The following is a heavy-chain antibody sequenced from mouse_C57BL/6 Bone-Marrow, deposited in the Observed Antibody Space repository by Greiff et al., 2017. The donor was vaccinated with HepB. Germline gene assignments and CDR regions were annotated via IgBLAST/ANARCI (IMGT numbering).Heavy chain of an antibody. Sequence: QVQLQQPGAELVKPGASVKMPCKASGYTFTSYWITWVKQRPGQGLEWIGDIYPGSGSTNYNEKFKSKATLTVDTSSSTAYMQLSSLTSEDSAVYYCARGWLRRRTWFAYWGQGTLVTVSA. CDR1: GYTFTSYW. V-gene: IGHV1-55*01. J-gene: IGHJ3*01. D-gene: IGHD2-2*01. CDR3: ARGWLRRRTWFAY. CDR2: IYPGSGST.